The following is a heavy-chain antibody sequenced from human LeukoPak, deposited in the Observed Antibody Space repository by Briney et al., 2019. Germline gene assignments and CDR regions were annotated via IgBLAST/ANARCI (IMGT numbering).Heavy chain of an antibody. CDR3: ARGRAPAPGQYYSDF. CDR1: GYTLTDYW. Sequence: GESLKISCWVSGYTLTDYWIGWVRQMPGKGLEWMGIIYPADSDTTYSPSFQGQVTVSADKSFGMAYLQWNSLKASDTAMYFCARGRAPAPGQYYSDFWGQGTLVTVSS. CDR2: IYPADSDT. V-gene: IGHV5-51*01. J-gene: IGHJ4*02.